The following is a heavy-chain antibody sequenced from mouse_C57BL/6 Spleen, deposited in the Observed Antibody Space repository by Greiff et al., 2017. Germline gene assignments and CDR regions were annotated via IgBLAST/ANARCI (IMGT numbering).Heavy chain of an antibody. V-gene: IGHV1-47*01. J-gene: IGHJ1*03. Sequence: QVQLQQSGAELVKPGASVKMSCKASGYTFTTYPIEWMKQNHGKSLEWIGNFNPYNDATKYNEKFKGKATLTVEKSSSTVYLELSRLTSDDSAVYYCARGGSSGYWYFDVWGTGTTVTVSS. CDR1: GYTFTTYP. CDR2: FNPYNDAT. D-gene: IGHD1-3*01. CDR3: ARGGSSGYWYFDV.